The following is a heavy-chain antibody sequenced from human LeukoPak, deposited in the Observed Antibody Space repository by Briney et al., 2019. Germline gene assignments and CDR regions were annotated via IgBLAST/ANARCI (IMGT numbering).Heavy chain of an antibody. V-gene: IGHV4-59*01. CDR3: ARDSAYYDILTGYYSSWFDP. D-gene: IGHD3-9*01. J-gene: IGHJ5*02. Sequence: PSETLSLTCTVSGGSISSYYWSWVRQPPGKGLEWIGYIYYSGSTNYNPSLKSRVTISVDTSRNQFSLKLSSVTAADTAVYYCARDSAYYDILTGYYSSWFDPWGQGTLVTVSS. CDR2: IYYSGST. CDR1: GGSISSYY.